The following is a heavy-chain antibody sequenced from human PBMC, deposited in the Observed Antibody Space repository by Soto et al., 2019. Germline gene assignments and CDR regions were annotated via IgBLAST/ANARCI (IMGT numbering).Heavy chain of an antibody. CDR2: ISYDGSNK. D-gene: IGHD2-2*01. CDR3: AKMPGLFYGMYV. J-gene: IGHJ6*02. Sequence: VGSLRLSFAASGFTLSSYGMHWVRQAPGKGLEWVAVISYDGSNKYYADSVKGRFTISRDNSKNTLYLQMNSLRAEDTAVYYCAKMPGLFYGMYVWGQGTTVTVSS. CDR1: GFTLSSYG. V-gene: IGHV3-30*18.